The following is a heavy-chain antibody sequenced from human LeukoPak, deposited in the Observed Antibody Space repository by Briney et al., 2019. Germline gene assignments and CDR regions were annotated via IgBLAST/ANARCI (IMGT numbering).Heavy chain of an antibody. J-gene: IGHJ4*02. CDR1: GGSISNYY. D-gene: IGHD3-16*01. CDR2: IYYSGST. Sequence: PSETLSLTCTVSGGSISNYYWSWIRQPPGKGLEWIGYIYYSGSTKYNPSLKSRVTISVDTSKNQFSLRLSPVTAADTAVYYCARDRWGMAMVSYWGQGTLVTVSS. V-gene: IGHV4-59*01. CDR3: ARDRWGMAMVSY.